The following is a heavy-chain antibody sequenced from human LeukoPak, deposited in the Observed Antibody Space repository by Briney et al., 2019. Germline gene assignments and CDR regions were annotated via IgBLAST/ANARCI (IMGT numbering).Heavy chain of an antibody. CDR3: AKDHGYCSSTSCYPSENY. J-gene: IGHJ4*02. Sequence: PGASLRLSCAASGFTFSSYAMSWVRQAPGKGLEWVSAISGSGGSTYYADSVKGRFTISRDNSKNTLYLQMNSLRAEDTAVYYCAKDHGYCSSTSCYPSENYWGQGTLVTVSS. D-gene: IGHD2-2*01. CDR2: ISGSGGST. CDR1: GFTFSSYA. V-gene: IGHV3-23*01.